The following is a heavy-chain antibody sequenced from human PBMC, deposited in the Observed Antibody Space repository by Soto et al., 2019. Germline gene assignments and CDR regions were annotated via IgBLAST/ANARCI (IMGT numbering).Heavy chain of an antibody. Sequence: SETLSLTCTVSGGSISISSYYWCWIRHPPGKGLEWIGSIYYSGSTYYNPSLKSRVTISVDTSKNQFSLKLSSVTAADTAVYYCARQDGAAAVDSYFDYWGQGTLVTVSS. D-gene: IGHD6-13*01. V-gene: IGHV4-39*01. J-gene: IGHJ4*02. CDR1: GGSISISSYY. CDR2: IYYSGST. CDR3: ARQDGAAAVDSYFDY.